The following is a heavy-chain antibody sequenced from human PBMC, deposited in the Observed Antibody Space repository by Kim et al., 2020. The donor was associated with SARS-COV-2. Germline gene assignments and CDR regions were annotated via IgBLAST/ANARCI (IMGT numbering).Heavy chain of an antibody. Sequence: YNPSLKSRVTMSVDTSTNQFSLKLSSVTAADTAVYYCARDRAVGATILDYWGQGTLVTVSS. CDR3: ARDRAVGATILDY. D-gene: IGHD1-26*01. J-gene: IGHJ4*02. V-gene: IGHV4-4*07.